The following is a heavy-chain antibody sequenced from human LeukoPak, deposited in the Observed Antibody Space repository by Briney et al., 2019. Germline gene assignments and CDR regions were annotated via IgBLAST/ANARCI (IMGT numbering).Heavy chain of an antibody. Sequence: SETLSLTCTVSGGSISSYYWSWIRQPPGKGLEWIGYIYYSGSTNYNPSLKSRVTISVETSKNQFSLKLSSVTAADTAVYYCARDYGGNSDLDYWGQGTLVTVSS. CDR2: IYYSGST. D-gene: IGHD4-23*01. CDR3: ARDYGGNSDLDY. J-gene: IGHJ4*02. CDR1: GGSISSYY. V-gene: IGHV4-59*01.